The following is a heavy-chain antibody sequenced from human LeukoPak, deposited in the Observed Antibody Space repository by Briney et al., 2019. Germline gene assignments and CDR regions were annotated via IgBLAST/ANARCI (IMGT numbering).Heavy chain of an antibody. CDR2: IYPNNGGT. CDR1: GYTFTGYY. J-gene: IGHJ4*02. CDR3: SRDVTDTVVMVGFVY. Sequence: ASVKVFWKASGYTFTGYYLHWVRQAPGQGPEWMGWIYPNNGGTNYAQKCQGRVTMTRDTSISTAYLEVGRLRSEDTAVYHCSRDVTDTVVMVGFVYWGKGNLVTVSS. V-gene: IGHV1-2*02. D-gene: IGHD4-23*01.